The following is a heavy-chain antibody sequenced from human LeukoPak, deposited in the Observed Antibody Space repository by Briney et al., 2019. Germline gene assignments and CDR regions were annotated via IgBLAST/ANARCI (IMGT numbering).Heavy chain of an antibody. D-gene: IGHD3-10*01. CDR1: GGSISSSSYY. CDR3: ARHVGVLLWFGESKRGNWFDP. CDR2: SYYGGST. V-gene: IGHV4-39*01. J-gene: IGHJ5*02. Sequence: SETLSVTCTVSGGSISSSSYYWGWIRQPPGKGLEWIGSSYYGGSTYYNPSLKSRVTISVDTSKNQFSLKMSSVTAADTAVYYYARHVGVLLWFGESKRGNWFDPWGQGTLVTVSS.